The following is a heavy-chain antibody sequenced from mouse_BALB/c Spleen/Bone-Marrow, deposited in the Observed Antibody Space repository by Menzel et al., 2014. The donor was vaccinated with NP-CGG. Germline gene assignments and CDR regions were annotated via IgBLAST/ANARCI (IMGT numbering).Heavy chain of an antibody. CDR3: TRGDYDWYFDV. J-gene: IGHJ1*01. Sequence: QVQLKQSGAELVKPGASVKMSCKASGYTFTSYWMHWVKQRPGRGLEWIGVIDPSDSYTSYNQKFKGKATLTVDTSSSTAYMQLSSLTSEDSAVYYCTRGDYDWYFDVWGAGTTVTVSS. CDR1: GYTFTSYW. V-gene: IGHV1S127*01. D-gene: IGHD2-4*01. CDR2: IDPSDSYT.